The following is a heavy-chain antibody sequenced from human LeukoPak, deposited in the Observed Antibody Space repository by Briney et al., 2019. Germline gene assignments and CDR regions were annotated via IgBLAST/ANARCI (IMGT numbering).Heavy chain of an antibody. CDR1: GFTFSDYY. CDR3: GMSRGWHNSVSFDI. D-gene: IGHD6-19*01. Sequence: PGGSLRLSCAASGFTFSDYYMTWIRQAPGKGLEWVSSISTSSSYIYYADSVKGRFTISRDNAKNSLYLQMNSLRAEDTAVYYCGMSRGWHNSVSFDIWGQGTMVTVSS. V-gene: IGHV3-11*06. J-gene: IGHJ3*02. CDR2: ISTSSSYI.